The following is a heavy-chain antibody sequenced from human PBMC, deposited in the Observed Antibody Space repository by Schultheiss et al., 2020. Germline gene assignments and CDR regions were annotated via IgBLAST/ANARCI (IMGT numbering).Heavy chain of an antibody. CDR1: GFTFSRYW. D-gene: IGHD6-13*01. CDR3: APAAFTPFP. J-gene: IGHJ5*02. V-gene: IGHV3-23*01. CDR2: ISDNAVNT. Sequence: GESLKISCAASGFTFSRYWMSWVRQAPGKGLEWVSGISDNAVNTYYADSVRGRFTISRDNSKNTLYLQMNSLRAEDTAVYYCAPAAFTPFPWGQGTLVTVSS.